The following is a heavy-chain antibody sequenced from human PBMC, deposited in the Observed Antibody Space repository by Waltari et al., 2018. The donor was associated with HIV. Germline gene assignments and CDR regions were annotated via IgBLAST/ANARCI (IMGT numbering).Heavy chain of an antibody. Sequence: LPLQVSLPALLKPPHPPSLTCTVPGGSTTAGRYYWSWIRQPAGKGLEWIGRIYTSGSTNYNPSLKSRVTISVDTSKSQLSLKLSSVTAADTAVYYCARVSGGYERFDYWGQGTLVTVSS. CDR2: IYTSGST. CDR1: GGSTTAGRYY. J-gene: IGHJ4*02. V-gene: IGHV4-61*02. D-gene: IGHD5-12*01. CDR3: ARVSGGYERFDY.